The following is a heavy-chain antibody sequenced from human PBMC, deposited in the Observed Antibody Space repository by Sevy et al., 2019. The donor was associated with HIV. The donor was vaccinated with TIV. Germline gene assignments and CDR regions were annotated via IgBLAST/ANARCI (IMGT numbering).Heavy chain of an antibody. CDR2: ISDSGTTI. D-gene: IGHD6-6*01. CDR1: GFTFSSYS. J-gene: IGHJ6*02. Sequence: GGSLRLSCAASGFTFSSYSMNWVRQAPGKGLEWDSYISDSGTTIYYADSAQGRFTISRDNAKSSLYLQMKSLRAEDTAVYYCARGLAALPGYYYGMDVWGQGTTVTVSS. V-gene: IGHV3-48*01. CDR3: ARGLAALPGYYYGMDV.